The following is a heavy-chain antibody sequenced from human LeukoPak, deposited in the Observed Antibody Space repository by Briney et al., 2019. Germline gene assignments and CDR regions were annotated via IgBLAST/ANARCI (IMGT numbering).Heavy chain of an antibody. CDR1: GGSFSGYY. CDR3: ARAPEFSSGWLLDY. Sequence: RPSETLSLTCAVYGGSFSGYYWSWIRQPPGKDLEWIGEINHSGSTNYNPSLKSRVTISVDTSKNQFSLKLTSVTAADTGVYYCARAPEFSSGWLLDYWGQGSLVTVSS. J-gene: IGHJ4*02. V-gene: IGHV4-34*01. D-gene: IGHD6-19*01. CDR2: INHSGST.